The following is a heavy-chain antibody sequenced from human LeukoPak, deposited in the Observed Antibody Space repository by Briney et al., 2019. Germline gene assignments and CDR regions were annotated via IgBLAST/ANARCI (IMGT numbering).Heavy chain of an antibody. CDR2: ISGSSGII. Sequence: PGGSLRLSCAASGFTFNTYTMNWVRQAPGKGLEWVSYISGSSGIIDYADSVRGRFTISRDNSKNTLYLQMNSLRAEDTAVYYCARDNGPRFWSGYSFDYWGQGTLVTVSS. V-gene: IGHV3-48*01. J-gene: IGHJ4*02. D-gene: IGHD3-3*01. CDR1: GFTFNTYT. CDR3: ARDNGPRFWSGYSFDY.